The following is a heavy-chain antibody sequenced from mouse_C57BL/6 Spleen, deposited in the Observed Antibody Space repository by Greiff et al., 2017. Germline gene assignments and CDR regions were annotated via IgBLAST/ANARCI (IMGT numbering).Heavy chain of an antibody. CDR2: IDPSDSET. CDR3: AREGDYGNYLFAY. Sequence: QVQLQQPGAELVRPGSSVKLSCKASGYTFTSYWMHWVKQRPIQGLEWIGNIDPSDSETHYNQKFKDKATLTVDKSSSTAYMQLSSLTSEDSAVYYCAREGDYGNYLFAYWGQGTLVTVSA. V-gene: IGHV1-52*01. J-gene: IGHJ3*01. D-gene: IGHD2-1*01. CDR1: GYTFTSYW.